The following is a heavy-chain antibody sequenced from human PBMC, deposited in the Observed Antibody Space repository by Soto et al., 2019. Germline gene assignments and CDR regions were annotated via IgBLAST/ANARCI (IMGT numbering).Heavy chain of an antibody. CDR2: ISSSGSTI. J-gene: IGHJ6*02. Sequence: QVQLVESGGGLVKPGGSLRLSCAASGFTFSDYYMSWIRQAPGKGLEWVSYISSSGSTIYYADSVKGRFTISRDNAKNSLYLQMNSLRAEDPAVYYCARDTVSSSPLYYYYGMDVWGQGTTVTVSS. V-gene: IGHV3-11*01. CDR3: ARDTVSSSPLYYYYGMDV. D-gene: IGHD6-6*01. CDR1: GFTFSDYY.